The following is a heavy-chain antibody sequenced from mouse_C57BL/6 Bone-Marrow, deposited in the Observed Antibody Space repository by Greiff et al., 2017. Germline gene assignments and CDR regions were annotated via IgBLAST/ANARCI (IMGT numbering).Heavy chain of an antibody. D-gene: IGHD1-1*01. CDR3: ASRGLLRSLYYFDY. V-gene: IGHV5-6*02. J-gene: IGHJ2*01. Sequence: EVKVVESGGDLVKPGGSLKLSCAASGFTFSSYGMSWVRQTPDKRLEWVATISSGGSYTYYPDSVKGRFTIARDNAKNTLYLQRSSLKSGDTAMYYWASRGLLRSLYYFDYWGQGTTLTVSS. CDR1: GFTFSSYG. CDR2: ISSGGSYT.